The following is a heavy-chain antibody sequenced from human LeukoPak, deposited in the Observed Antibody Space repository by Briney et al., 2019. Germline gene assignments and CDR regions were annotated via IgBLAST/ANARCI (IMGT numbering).Heavy chain of an antibody. J-gene: IGHJ6*03. CDR2: ISSSRSYI. Sequence: PGGSLRLSCVASGFTFSSYSMNWVRQAPGKGLEWVSSISSSRSYIYYADSVKGRFTISRDNAKNSLYLQMNSLRAEDTAVYYCARDPNSGSYFNYYYMDVWGKGTTVTVSS. CDR1: GFTFSSYS. CDR3: ARDPNSGSYFNYYYMDV. V-gene: IGHV3-21*01. D-gene: IGHD1-26*01.